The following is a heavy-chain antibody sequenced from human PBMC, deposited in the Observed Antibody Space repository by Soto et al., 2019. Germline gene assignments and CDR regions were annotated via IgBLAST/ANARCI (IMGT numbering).Heavy chain of an antibody. V-gene: IGHV1-8*01. J-gene: IGHJ6*02. D-gene: IGHD6-13*01. CDR1: GYTFTSYD. Sequence: QVQLVQSGAEVKKPGASVKVSCKASGYTFTSYDMNWVRQATGQGLEWMGWMNPNSGKPGYAQKFLGRVTMTRNTSIRTSYMELSSLRSEDTAVYYCARYNHVQSGSWYRYCYYYSMHVWGQGTTVTVSS. CDR2: MNPNSGKP. CDR3: ARYNHVQSGSWYRYCYYYSMHV.